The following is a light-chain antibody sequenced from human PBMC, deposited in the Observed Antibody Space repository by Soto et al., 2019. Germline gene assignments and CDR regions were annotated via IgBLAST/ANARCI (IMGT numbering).Light chain of an antibody. CDR3: QHYNNWPYT. Sequence: EIVMTQSPATLSVSPGERATLSCRASQDIKSNLAWYQQKPGQTPRLLISRASTRATGVPSRFSGSGSGTEFTLTIRSLQSEDSAVYYCQHYNNWPYTFGLGTKVDIK. CDR2: RAS. CDR1: QDIKSN. J-gene: IGKJ2*01. V-gene: IGKV3-15*01.